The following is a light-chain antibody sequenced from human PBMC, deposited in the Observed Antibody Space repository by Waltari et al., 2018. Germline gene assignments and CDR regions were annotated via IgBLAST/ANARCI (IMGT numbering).Light chain of an antibody. V-gene: IGLV1-47*01. CDR1: SSNFGNHH. CDR3: AVWDDSLSGV. J-gene: IGLJ3*02. Sequence: QSVLTQPPSASGTPGQRVTISCSGSSSNFGNHHVYWYQQLPGTAPKLLIYRNDPRPSGVPDRFAGSRSGAAASLAINGLRSEDEADYYCAVWDDSLSGVFGGGTKVTVL. CDR2: RND.